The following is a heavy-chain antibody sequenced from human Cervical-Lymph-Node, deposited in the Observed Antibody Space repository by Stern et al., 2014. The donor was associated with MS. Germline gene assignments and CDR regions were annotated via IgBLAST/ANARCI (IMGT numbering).Heavy chain of an antibody. D-gene: IGHD1-1*01. CDR1: GDSSSRIDW. Sequence: QLQLQESGPGLVKASGTLSLTCDVSGDSISAVSGDSSSRIDWWTWVRQPPGKGLEWVGEIHHSGLTNYNPSLTSRVTISVDKANNQFSLTLRSVTAADTAVYYCAKKEERGPTGSRPLGYWGQGALVTVSS. CDR2: IHHSGLT. J-gene: IGHJ4*02. CDR3: AKKEERGPTGSRPLGY. V-gene: IGHV4-4*02.